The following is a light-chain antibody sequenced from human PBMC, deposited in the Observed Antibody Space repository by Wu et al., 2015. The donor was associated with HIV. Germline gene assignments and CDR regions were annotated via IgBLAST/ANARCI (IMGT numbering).Light chain of an antibody. CDR1: QSISSW. CDR2: KAS. CDR3: QQYNNYPYS. J-gene: IGKJ2*03. V-gene: IGKV1-5*03. Sequence: DIQMTQSPSTLSASVGDRVTITCRASQSISSWLAWYQQKPGKAPNLLIYKASSLESGVPSRFSGSGSGTEFTLTISSLQPDDFATYYCQQYNNYPYSFGQGIKLEIK.